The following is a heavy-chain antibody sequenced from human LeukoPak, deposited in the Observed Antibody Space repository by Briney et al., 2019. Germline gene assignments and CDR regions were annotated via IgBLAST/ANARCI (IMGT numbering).Heavy chain of an antibody. CDR1: GYTFTSYG. CDR2: ISAYNGNT. D-gene: IGHD2-15*01. CDR3: ARWYCGGGSCYSYYYGMDV. V-gene: IGHV1-18*01. Sequence: GASVQVSCKASGYTFTSYGISWVRQAPGQGLEWMGWISAYNGNTKYVQKLQGRVTMTTDSSTSTAYMELRSLTSDDTAAYYCARWYCGGGSCYSYYYGMDVWGQGTTVTVSS. J-gene: IGHJ6*02.